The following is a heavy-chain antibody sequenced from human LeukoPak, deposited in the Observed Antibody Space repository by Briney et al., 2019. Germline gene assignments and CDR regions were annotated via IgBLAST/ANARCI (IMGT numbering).Heavy chain of an antibody. V-gene: IGHV3-30*02. Sequence: PGGSLRLSCAASGFTFSSYGMHWLRQAPGKGLEWVAFIRYDGSNKYYADSVKGRFTISRDNSKNTLYLQMNSLRAEDTAVYYCAKQIAVAPPFDYWGQGTLVTVSS. CDR2: IRYDGSNK. CDR3: AKQIAVAPPFDY. J-gene: IGHJ4*02. CDR1: GFTFSSYG. D-gene: IGHD6-19*01.